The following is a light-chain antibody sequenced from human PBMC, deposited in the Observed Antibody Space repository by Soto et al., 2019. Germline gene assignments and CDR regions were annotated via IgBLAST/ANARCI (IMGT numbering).Light chain of an antibody. J-gene: IGKJ2*01. CDR2: DAS. CDR3: QQRSNWPPYT. CDR1: QSVSSY. Sequence: EIVLTQSPATLSLSPGERATLSCRARQSVSSYLAWYQQKPGQAPMLLIYDASNRATGIPARFSGSGSGTDFTLTISSLEPEDFSVYYCQQRSNWPPYTFGQGTKLEIK. V-gene: IGKV3-11*01.